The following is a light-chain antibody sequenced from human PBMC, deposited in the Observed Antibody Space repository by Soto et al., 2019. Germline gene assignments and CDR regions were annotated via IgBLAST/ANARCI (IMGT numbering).Light chain of an antibody. J-gene: IGKJ1*01. V-gene: IGKV1-17*01. Sequence: DIQMTQSPSSLSASVGDIVTITCRASQGIRTYLGWYQKKPGKAPKRLIYVAASLRSGVPSRFSGSGSGTEFTLTISSLQPEDVATYYFLQYSDFPRTFGQGTKVEVK. CDR1: QGIRTY. CDR2: VAA. CDR3: LQYSDFPRT.